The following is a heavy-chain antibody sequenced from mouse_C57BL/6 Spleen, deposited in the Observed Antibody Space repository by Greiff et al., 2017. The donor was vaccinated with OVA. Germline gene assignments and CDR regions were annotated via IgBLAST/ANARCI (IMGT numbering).Heavy chain of an antibody. CDR1: GYNIKDYY. J-gene: IGHJ3*01. V-gene: IGHV14-2*01. D-gene: IGHD2-1*01. CDR2: IDPEDGET. Sequence: VQLQQSGAELVKPGASVKLSCTASGYNIKDYYMHWVKQRTEQGLEWIGRIDPEDGETKYAPKFKGKATITVDTSSNTAYMQLSSLTSEDTAVYYCARSDYDNYSFAYWGQGTLVTVSA. CDR3: ARSDYDNYSFAY.